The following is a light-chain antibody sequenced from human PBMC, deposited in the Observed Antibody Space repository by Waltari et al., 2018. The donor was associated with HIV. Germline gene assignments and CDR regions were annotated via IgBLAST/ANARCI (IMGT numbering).Light chain of an antibody. J-gene: IGKJ4*01. V-gene: IGKV4-1*01. CDR2: WAS. CDR3: QQYYSTPVT. Sequence: DIVMTQSPDSLAVSLGERATINCKSSQSVLYSPNNKDYLAWYQQKPAQPPKLLFYWASTRESGVPDRFGGSGSGTNFTLTINSLQAEDVAVYYCQQYYSTPVTFGGGTKVEIK. CDR1: QSVLYSPNNKDY.